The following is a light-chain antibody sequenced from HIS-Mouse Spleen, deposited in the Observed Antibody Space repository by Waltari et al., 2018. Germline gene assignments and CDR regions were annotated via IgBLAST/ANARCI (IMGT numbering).Light chain of an antibody. J-gene: IGLJ2*01. Sequence: QSVLTQPPSASGTPGQRVTIPCSGRSSNIGSNTVNCYQQLPGTAPKLLIYSNNQRPSGVPDRFSGSKSGTSASLAISGLQSEDEADYYCAAWDDSLNGVVFGGGTKLTVL. CDR2: SNN. V-gene: IGLV1-44*01. CDR3: AAWDDSLNGVV. CDR1: SSNIGSNT.